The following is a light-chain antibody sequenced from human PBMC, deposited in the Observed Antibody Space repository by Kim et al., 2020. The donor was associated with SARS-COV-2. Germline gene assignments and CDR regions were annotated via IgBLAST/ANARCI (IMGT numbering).Light chain of an antibody. CDR3: QQRGNWPLT. Sequence: EIVLTQSPATLSLSPGERATLSCRASQSVSSLLAWYQQKPGQGPRLLIYEASNRATGIPARFSGSGSGTDFTLTISSLEPEDFAVYYCQQRGNWPLTFGGGTKVEI. V-gene: IGKV3-11*01. J-gene: IGKJ4*01. CDR1: QSVSSL. CDR2: EAS.